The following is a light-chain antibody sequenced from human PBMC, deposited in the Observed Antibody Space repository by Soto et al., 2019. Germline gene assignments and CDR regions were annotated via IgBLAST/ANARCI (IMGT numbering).Light chain of an antibody. Sequence: IQMTQSPSSLSASVVDRVTITCRASQGISTSLAWYQVKPGKAPKLLIYAASTLESGVPSRFSATVSGTEFSLTITSLQPEDFATYYCQQLFDSPITFGQGTRLEI. V-gene: IGKV1-9*01. CDR2: AAS. CDR1: QGISTS. CDR3: QQLFDSPIT. J-gene: IGKJ5*01.